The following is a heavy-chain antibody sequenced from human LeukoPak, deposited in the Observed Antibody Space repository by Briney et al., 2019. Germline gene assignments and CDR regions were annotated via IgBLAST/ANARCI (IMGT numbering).Heavy chain of an antibody. J-gene: IGHJ4*02. D-gene: IGHD6-13*01. CDR1: GYTFTSYG. CDR3: ARVARPVPSPNGAAAGRYFDY. CDR2: ISAYNGNT. V-gene: IGHV1-18*01. Sequence: GASVKVSCKASGYTFTSYGISWVRQAPGQGLEWMGWISAYNGNTNYAQKFQGRVTITADKSTSTAYMELSSLRSEDTAVYYCARVARPVPSPNGAAAGRYFDYWGQGTLVTVSS.